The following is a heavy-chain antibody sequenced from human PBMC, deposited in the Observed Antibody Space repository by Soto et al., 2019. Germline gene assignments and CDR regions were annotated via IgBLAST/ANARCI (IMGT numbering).Heavy chain of an antibody. CDR1: GFTFSDYY. CDR2: ISSSSSYT. Sequence: GGSLRLSCAASGFTFSDYYMSWIRQAPGKGLEWVSYISSSSSYTNYADSVKGRFTISRDDAKNSLYLQMNSLRAEDTAVYYCATHYYDSSGPSYFDYWGQGTLVTAPQ. J-gene: IGHJ4*02. CDR3: ATHYYDSSGPSYFDY. D-gene: IGHD3-22*01. V-gene: IGHV3-11*06.